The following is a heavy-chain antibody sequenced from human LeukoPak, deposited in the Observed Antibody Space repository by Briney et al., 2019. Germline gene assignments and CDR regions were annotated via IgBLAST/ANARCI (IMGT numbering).Heavy chain of an antibody. Sequence: GGSLRLSCAASGFTFSSYSMNWVRQAPGKGLEWVSYISISSSTIYYADSVKGRFTISRDNAKNSLYLQMDSLRARDTAVYYCAREAITGTFGFDPWGQGTLVTVSS. CDR3: AREAITGTFGFDP. J-gene: IGHJ5*02. D-gene: IGHD1-7*01. CDR2: ISISSSTI. V-gene: IGHV3-48*01. CDR1: GFTFSSYS.